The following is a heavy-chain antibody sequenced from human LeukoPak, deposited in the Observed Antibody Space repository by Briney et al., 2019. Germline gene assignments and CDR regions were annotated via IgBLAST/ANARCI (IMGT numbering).Heavy chain of an antibody. Sequence: ASVEVSCKASGYTFTSYGISWVRQAPGQGLERMGWISAYNGNTNYAQKLQGRVTMTTDTSTSTAYMELRSLRSDDTAVYYCAREYYDSSGYYFDYWGQGTLVTVSS. CDR1: GYTFTSYG. V-gene: IGHV1-18*01. D-gene: IGHD3-22*01. CDR2: ISAYNGNT. J-gene: IGHJ4*02. CDR3: AREYYDSSGYYFDY.